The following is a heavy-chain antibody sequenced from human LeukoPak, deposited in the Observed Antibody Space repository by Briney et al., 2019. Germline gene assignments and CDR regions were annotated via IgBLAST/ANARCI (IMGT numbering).Heavy chain of an antibody. J-gene: IGHJ4*02. D-gene: IGHD3-10*01. CDR2: ILPDGRDT. CDR3: SGRYGPGPV. CDR1: GYTFAAHH. V-gene: IGHV1-2*02. Sequence: ASVKVSCKASGYTFAAHHIHWVRQAPGQGLEWMGWILPDGRDTKYSQKFQDRMTLTTDTSTNTAYMELSRLIPDDTAVYYCSGRYGPGPVWGQGSLISASP.